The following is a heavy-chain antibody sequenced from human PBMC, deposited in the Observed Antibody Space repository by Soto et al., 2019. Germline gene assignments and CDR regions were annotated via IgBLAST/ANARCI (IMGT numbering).Heavy chain of an antibody. D-gene: IGHD2-15*01. CDR2: IAYDGSNA. CDR1: GFTFRNYA. CDR3: ARGDREDILVVVGARPGEYGIDI. V-gene: IGHV3-30-3*01. J-gene: IGHJ6*01. Sequence: QVQLVESGGGVVQPGGSLRLSCAASGFTFRNYAMHWVRQAPGKGLEWLAVIAYDGSNAFYRDSVKGRFTISRDNSKNTLDLHMNSLRSEDTGVYYCARGDREDILVVVGARPGEYGIDIWGQGTTVTVSS.